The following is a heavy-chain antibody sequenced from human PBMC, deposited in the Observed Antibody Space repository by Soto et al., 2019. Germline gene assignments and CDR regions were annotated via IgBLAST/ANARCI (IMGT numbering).Heavy chain of an antibody. V-gene: IGHV4-61*01. Sequence: SETLSLTCTVSGGSVSSGSYYWSWIRQPPGKGLEWIGYIYYSGSTNYNPSLKSRVTISVDTSKNQFSLKLSSVTAADTAVYYCARAYDYGWGSYPPNWFDPWGQGTLVTVSS. CDR1: GGSVSSGSYY. CDR3: ARAYDYGWGSYPPNWFDP. D-gene: IGHD3-16*02. CDR2: IYYSGST. J-gene: IGHJ5*02.